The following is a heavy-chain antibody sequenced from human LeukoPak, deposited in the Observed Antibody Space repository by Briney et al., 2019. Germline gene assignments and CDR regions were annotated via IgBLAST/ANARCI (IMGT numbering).Heavy chain of an antibody. D-gene: IGHD6-13*01. Sequence: GRSLRLSCAASGFTFSSYGMHWVRQAPGKGLEWVAVIWYDGSNKYYADSVKGRFTISRDNSKNTLYLQMNSLRAEDTAVYYCAREVIAAAGDFVDYWGQGTLVTVSS. CDR1: GFTFSSYG. CDR2: IWYDGSNK. CDR3: AREVIAAAGDFVDY. J-gene: IGHJ4*02. V-gene: IGHV3-33*01.